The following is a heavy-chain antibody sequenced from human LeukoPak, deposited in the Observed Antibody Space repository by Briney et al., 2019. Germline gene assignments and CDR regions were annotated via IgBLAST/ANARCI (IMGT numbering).Heavy chain of an antibody. Sequence: GGSLRLSCAASGFTFSSYGMHWVRQAPGKGLKGVAFIRYDGSNKYYADSVKGRFTISRDNSKNTLYLQMNSLRAEDTAVYYCAKEDSIFGVVIAPFDYWGQGTLVTVSS. CDR1: GFTFSSYG. V-gene: IGHV3-30*02. J-gene: IGHJ4*02. CDR2: IRYDGSNK. D-gene: IGHD3-3*01. CDR3: AKEDSIFGVVIAPFDY.